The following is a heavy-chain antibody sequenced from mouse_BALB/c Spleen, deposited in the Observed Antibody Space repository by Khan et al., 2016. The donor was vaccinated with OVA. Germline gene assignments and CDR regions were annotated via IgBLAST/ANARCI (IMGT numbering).Heavy chain of an antibody. CDR3: ARDYYGNYYFDY. CDR1: GYSITSGYY. V-gene: IGHV3-6*02. Sequence: EVQLQESGPGLVKPSQSLSLTCSVTGYSITSGYYWNWIRQFPGNKLEWMGYISYDGSNNYNPSLKNRISITRDTSKNQFFLKLNSVTTEDTATYYGARDYYGNYYFDYWGQGTTLTVSS. J-gene: IGHJ2*01. CDR2: ISYDGSN. D-gene: IGHD2-1*01.